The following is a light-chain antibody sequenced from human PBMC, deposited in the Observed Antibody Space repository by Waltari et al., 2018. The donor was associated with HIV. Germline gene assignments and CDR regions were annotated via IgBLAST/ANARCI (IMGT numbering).Light chain of an antibody. CDR2: EVR. CDR1: NGDIGGYDF. CDR3: SSYTNSRTLWV. J-gene: IGLJ3*02. Sequence: LTQPASVSGSPGQSITIPCTGTNGDIGGYDFVPWSQQSQGKAPKFIIYEVRNRPSGVSHRFSGSKSGNPASLTISGLQAEDEATYYCSSYTNSRTLWVFGGGTRLTVL. V-gene: IGLV2-14*03.